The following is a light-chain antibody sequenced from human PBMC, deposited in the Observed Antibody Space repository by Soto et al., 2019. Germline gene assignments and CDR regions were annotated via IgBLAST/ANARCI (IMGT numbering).Light chain of an antibody. V-gene: IGKV1-39*01. CDR2: AAS. J-gene: IGKJ1*01. CDR3: QQSYSTPPT. CDR1: HTINNY. Sequence: DIQMTQSPSSLSASVGDRVTITCRAGHTINNYLNWYQQRPGKAPKLLIYAASSLQSGVPSRFRGIVSGTDFTLTITSLQPEDFATYFCQQSYSTPPTFGQGTKVEIK.